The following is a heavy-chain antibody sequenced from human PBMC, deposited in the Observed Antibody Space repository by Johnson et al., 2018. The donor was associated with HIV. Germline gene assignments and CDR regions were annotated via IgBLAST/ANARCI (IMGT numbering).Heavy chain of an antibody. V-gene: IGHV3-15*04. D-gene: IGHD3-10*01. Sequence: VQLVESGGGLVQPGGSLRLSCAASGFTFSSYAMSWVRQAPGKGLEWVGRIESTTDGGTTDYATPVKGRFTISRDDSKNTLYLQMNSLRAEDTAVYYCARVSDGSGTQGGFDMWGQGTLVTVSA. CDR3: ARVSDGSGTQGGFDM. CDR2: IESTTDGGTT. J-gene: IGHJ3*02. CDR1: GFTFSSYA.